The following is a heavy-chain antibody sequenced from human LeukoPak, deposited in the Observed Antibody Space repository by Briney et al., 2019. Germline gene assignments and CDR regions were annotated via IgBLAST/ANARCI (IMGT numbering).Heavy chain of an antibody. CDR2: IYSGGNT. J-gene: IGHJ6*03. D-gene: IGHD5-24*01. V-gene: IGHV3-53*01. CDR3: ARALHSYSYYIAV. CDR1: GFTFSSYA. Sequence: GGSLRLSCAASGFTFSSYAMNWVRQAPGKGLEWVSVIYSGGNTYYADSVKGRFTISRDNSKNTLYLQMNSLRAEDTGVYYCARALHSYSYYIAVWGKGTTVTVSS.